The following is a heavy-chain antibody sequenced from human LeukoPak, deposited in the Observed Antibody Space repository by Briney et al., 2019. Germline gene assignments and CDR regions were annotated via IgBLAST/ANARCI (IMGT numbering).Heavy chain of an antibody. J-gene: IGHJ5*02. Sequence: ASVKVSCKASGYTFTGYYMHWVRQAPGQGLEWMGWMNPNSGNTGYAQKFQGRVTMTRNTSISTAYMELSSLRSEDTAVYYCASTHSSGWYHNWFDPWGQGTLVTVSS. CDR3: ASTHSSGWYHNWFDP. CDR2: MNPNSGNT. D-gene: IGHD6-19*01. CDR1: GYTFTGYY. V-gene: IGHV1-8*02.